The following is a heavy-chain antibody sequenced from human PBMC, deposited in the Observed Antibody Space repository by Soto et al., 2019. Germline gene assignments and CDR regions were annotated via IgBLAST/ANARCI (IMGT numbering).Heavy chain of an antibody. CDR3: ARIYGYFERQVNFDY. Sequence: SETLSLTCAVYGGSFSRYYWSWIRQPPGKGLEWIGEINHSGSTNYSPSLKSRVTISVDTSKNQFSLKLSSVTAADTAVYYCARIYGYFERQVNFDYWGQGTLVTVSS. V-gene: IGHV4-34*01. J-gene: IGHJ4*01. D-gene: IGHD3-9*01. CDR2: INHSGST. CDR1: GGSFSRYY.